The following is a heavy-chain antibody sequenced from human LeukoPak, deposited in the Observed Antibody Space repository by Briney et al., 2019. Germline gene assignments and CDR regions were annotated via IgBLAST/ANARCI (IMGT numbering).Heavy chain of an antibody. D-gene: IGHD3-10*01. CDR1: GGSISSSNW. Sequence: SETLSLTCAVSGGSISSSNWWSWVRPPPGKGLEWIGEIYNSGSTNYNPPLKSRVTISVDKSKNQFSLKLSSVTAADTAVYYCARDWFYGSGENWFDPWGQGTLVTVSS. V-gene: IGHV4-4*02. J-gene: IGHJ5*02. CDR2: IYNSGST. CDR3: ARDWFYGSGENWFDP.